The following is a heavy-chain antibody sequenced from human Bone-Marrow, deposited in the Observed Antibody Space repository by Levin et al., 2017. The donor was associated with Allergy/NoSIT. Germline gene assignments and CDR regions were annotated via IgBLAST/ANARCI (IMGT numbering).Heavy chain of an antibody. CDR3: ARDRTITTTGETYFYGMDV. V-gene: IGHV4-59*01. CDR1: GGSISGYY. J-gene: IGHJ6*02. D-gene: IGHD7-27*01. CDR2: IYYSGST. Sequence: SQTLSLTCTVSGGSISGYYWSWIRQPPGKGLEWIGYIYYSGSTKYNPSLKSRVTISVDTSKNQFSLKLNSVTAADTAVYYCARDRTITTTGETYFYGMDVWGQGTTVTVSS.